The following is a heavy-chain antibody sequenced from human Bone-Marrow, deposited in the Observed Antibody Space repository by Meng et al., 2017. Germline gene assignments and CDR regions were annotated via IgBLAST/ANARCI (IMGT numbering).Heavy chain of an antibody. J-gene: IGHJ5*02. Sequence: QGQLVTSGAGVKKPGSSVKVSCKASGGTFSSYAISWVRQATGQGLEWMGWMDPNSGNTGYAQKFQGRVTLTRNTSISTAYMELSSLRSEGTAVYYCARGSNWFDPWGQGTLVTVSS. CDR3: ARGSNWFDP. V-gene: IGHV1-8*02. CDR1: GGTFSSYA. CDR2: MDPNSGNT.